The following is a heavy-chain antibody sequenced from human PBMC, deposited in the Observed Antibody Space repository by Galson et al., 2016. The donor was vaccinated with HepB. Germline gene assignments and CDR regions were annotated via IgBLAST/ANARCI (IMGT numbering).Heavy chain of an antibody. CDR3: ARVYYGSTWSSEGVVAWFDP. J-gene: IGHJ5*02. D-gene: IGHD3-10*01. V-gene: IGHV4-34*01. Sequence: SETLSLTCDVYGGSFSGYYWSWIRQPPGKGLEWIEEISHSGSTNYNPSLKSRVTISVDTSKKQFSLKLTSVTAADTAVYYCARVYYGSTWSSEGVVAWFDPWGRGTLVVVSS. CDR2: ISHSGST. CDR1: GGSFSGYY.